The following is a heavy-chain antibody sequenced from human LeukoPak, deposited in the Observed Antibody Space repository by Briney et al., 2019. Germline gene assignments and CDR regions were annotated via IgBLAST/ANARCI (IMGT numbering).Heavy chain of an antibody. J-gene: IGHJ5*02. Sequence: SETLSLTCTVPGGSISSYYWSWIRQPPGKGLEWIGYIYYSGSTNYNPSLKSRVTISVDTSKNQFSLKLSSVTAADTAVYYCARATYDILTGYYWFDPWGQGTLVTVSS. CDR1: GGSISSYY. V-gene: IGHV4-59*01. D-gene: IGHD3-9*01. CDR3: ARATYDILTGYYWFDP. CDR2: IYYSGST.